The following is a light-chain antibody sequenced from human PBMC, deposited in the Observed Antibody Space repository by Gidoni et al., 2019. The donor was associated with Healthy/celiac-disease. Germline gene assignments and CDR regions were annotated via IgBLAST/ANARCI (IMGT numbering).Light chain of an antibody. J-gene: IGKJ4*01. CDR1: KSISSY. V-gene: IGKV1-39*01. Sequence: DIQMTQSPSSLSASVGDRVTITCRASKSISSYLNWYQQKPGKAPKLLIYAASSLQSGVPSRFSGSGSGTDFTLIISCLQPEDFATYYCQQRYSTPLLTFGGGTKVEIK. CDR3: QQRYSTPLLT. CDR2: AAS.